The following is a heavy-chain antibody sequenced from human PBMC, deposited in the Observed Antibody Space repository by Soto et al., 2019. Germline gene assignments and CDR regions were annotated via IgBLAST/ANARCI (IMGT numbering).Heavy chain of an antibody. Sequence: QIQLVQSGPEVKKPGTSVKVSFKASGFTFTSSAVQWVRQARGQRLEWIGWIVVGSGNTNYAQKFQERVTITRDMSTSTAYMELSSLRSEDTAVYYCAATILAYCGGDCYSCDYWGQGTLVTVSS. CDR3: AATILAYCGGDCYSCDY. J-gene: IGHJ4*02. V-gene: IGHV1-58*01. CDR1: GFTFTSSA. D-gene: IGHD2-21*02. CDR2: IVVGSGNT.